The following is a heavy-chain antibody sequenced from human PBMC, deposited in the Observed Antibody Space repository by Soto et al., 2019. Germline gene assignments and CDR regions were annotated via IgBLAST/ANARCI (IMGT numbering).Heavy chain of an antibody. Sequence: VSLRLSCSASGFTFSEYSMHWVRQPPGKGLQYVSTISSDGDITYYADSVKGRFTISRDNSKNTLYLQMNSLRPEDTAVYYCVKVSTFYDILTGYYSTNFFDPWGQGTLVTVSS. CDR1: GFTFSEYS. D-gene: IGHD3-9*01. CDR3: VKVSTFYDILTGYYSTNFFDP. V-gene: IGHV3-64D*06. CDR2: ISSDGDIT. J-gene: IGHJ5*02.